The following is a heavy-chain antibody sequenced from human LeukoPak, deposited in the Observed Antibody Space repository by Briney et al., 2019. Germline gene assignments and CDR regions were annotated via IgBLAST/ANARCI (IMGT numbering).Heavy chain of an antibody. CDR2: IYYTGGT. J-gene: IGHJ5*02. CDR3: ARDSATYCSGGSCYRAKWFDP. Sequence: SETLSLTCTVSGGSMFSSSYYWGWIRQPPGKGLEWIGTIYYTGGTYYNPSLKSRVTISVDTSKNQFSLKLSSVTAADTAVYYCARDSATYCSGGSCYRAKWFDPWGQGTLVTVSS. V-gene: IGHV4-39*07. CDR1: GGSMFSSSYY. D-gene: IGHD2-15*01.